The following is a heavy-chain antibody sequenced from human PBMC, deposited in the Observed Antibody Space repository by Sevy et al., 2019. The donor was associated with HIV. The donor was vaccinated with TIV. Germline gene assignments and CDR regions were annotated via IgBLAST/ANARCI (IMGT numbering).Heavy chain of an antibody. CDR1: GYSFTSHW. V-gene: IGHV5-51*01. Sequence: GESLKISCQGSGYSFTSHWIGWVRHMPGKGLEWMGIIYPEDSETRYSPSFQGQVTFSADKSISTAYLQWSSLKASDTAMYYCATSRSGYFDSSGSYIYWGQGTLVTVSS. CDR2: IYPEDSET. CDR3: ATSRSGYFDSSGSYIY. J-gene: IGHJ4*02. D-gene: IGHD3-22*01.